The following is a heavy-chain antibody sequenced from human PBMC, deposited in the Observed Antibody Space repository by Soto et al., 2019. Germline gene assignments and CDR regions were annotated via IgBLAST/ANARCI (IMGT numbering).Heavy chain of an antibody. V-gene: IGHV3-30*18. Sequence: VQLVESGGGVVQPGRSLRLSCAASGFTFSSYGMHWVRQAPGKGLEWVAVISYDGSNKYYADSVKGRFTISRDNSKNTLHLQMNSLRAEDTAVYYCAKVSSSGGHLTNWGQGTLVTVSS. CDR3: AKVSSSGGHLTN. D-gene: IGHD6-19*01. CDR1: GFTFSSYG. CDR2: ISYDGSNK. J-gene: IGHJ4*02.